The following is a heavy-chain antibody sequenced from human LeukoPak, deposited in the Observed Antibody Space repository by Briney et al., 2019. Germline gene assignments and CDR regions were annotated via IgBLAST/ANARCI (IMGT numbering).Heavy chain of an antibody. Sequence: GASVKVSCKVSGYTLTELSMHWVRQAPGKGLEWMGGFDPEDGETIYAQKFQGRDTMTEDTSTDTAYMELSSLRSEDTAVYYCATIVVVPAAGSSYYFDYWGQGTLVTVSS. CDR3: ATIVVVPAAGSSYYFDY. CDR1: GYTLTELS. CDR2: FDPEDGET. D-gene: IGHD2-2*01. V-gene: IGHV1-24*01. J-gene: IGHJ4*02.